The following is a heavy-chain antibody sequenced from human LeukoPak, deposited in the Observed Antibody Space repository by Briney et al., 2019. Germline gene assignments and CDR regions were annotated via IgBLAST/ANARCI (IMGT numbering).Heavy chain of an antibody. CDR1: GGSISSYY. V-gene: IGHV4-34*01. D-gene: IGHD3-22*01. CDR3: ASGTYYDSSGYYYHYFDY. J-gene: IGHJ4*02. CDR2: INHSGRT. Sequence: SETLSLTCTVSGGSISSYYWSWIRQPPGKGLEWIGEINHSGRTNYNPSLKSPVTISVDTSKNLFSLKLSPVTAADTAMYYCASGTYYDSSGYYYHYFDYWGQGTLVTVSS.